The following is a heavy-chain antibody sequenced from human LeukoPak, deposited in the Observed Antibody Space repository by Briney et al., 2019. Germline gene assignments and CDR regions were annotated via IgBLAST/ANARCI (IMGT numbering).Heavy chain of an antibody. CDR3: ARPRPHSSSSWYVDY. CDR1: GYSLTSYW. D-gene: IGHD6-13*01. V-gene: IGHV5-51*01. J-gene: IGHJ4*02. Sequence: GESLKISCKGSGYSLTSYWIGWVRQMPGKGLEWMGIIYPGDSDTRYSPSFQGQVTISADKSISTAYLQWSSLKASDTAMYYCARPRPHSSSSWYVDYWGQGTLVTVSS. CDR2: IYPGDSDT.